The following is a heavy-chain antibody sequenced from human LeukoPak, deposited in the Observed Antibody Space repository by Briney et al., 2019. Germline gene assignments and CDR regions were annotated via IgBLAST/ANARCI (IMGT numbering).Heavy chain of an antibody. CDR1: GGSISSIIYY. CDR3: ARSLLSAGSGSYGFDP. J-gene: IGHJ5*02. D-gene: IGHD3-10*01. V-gene: IGHV4-39*01. CDR2: IYYSGST. Sequence: SETLSLTCTVSGGSISSIIYYWGWIRQPPGKGLEWIGTIYYSGSTYYNVSLKSRVTISVDTSRNQFSLNLSSVTAADTAVYYCARSLLSAGSGSYGFDPWGQGTLVTVSS.